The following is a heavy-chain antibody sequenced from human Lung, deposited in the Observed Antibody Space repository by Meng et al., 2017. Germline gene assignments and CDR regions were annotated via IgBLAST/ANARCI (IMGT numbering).Heavy chain of an antibody. CDR2: TYYRSKWYN. CDR1: GDSVSSNSAA. D-gene: IGHD6-19*01. CDR3: ARSQQWLDS. V-gene: IGHV6-1*01. Sequence: QLHLQQSVPGLVKPSQPVPPTCAISGDSVSSNSAAWNWIRQSPSRGLEWLGRTYYRSKWYNGYAVSVRSRITINPDTSKNQFSLQLNSVTPEDTAVYYCARSQQWLDSWGQGTLVTVSS. J-gene: IGHJ4*02.